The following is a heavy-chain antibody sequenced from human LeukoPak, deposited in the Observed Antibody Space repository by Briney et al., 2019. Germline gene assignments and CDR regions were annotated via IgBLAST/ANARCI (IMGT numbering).Heavy chain of an antibody. CDR2: IYPPRSDA. J-gene: IGHJ4*02. D-gene: IGHD3-9*01. Sequence: GESLKISCKGSGYIFSTYWIGWVRQMPGKGLEWMGVIYPPRSDAKYSPSFRGQVTISVDRSISTVYLQWNSLKASDSAMYYCGASPSATGAERYYWGQGTLVTVSS. CDR3: GASPSATGAERYY. CDR1: GYIFSTYW. V-gene: IGHV5-51*01.